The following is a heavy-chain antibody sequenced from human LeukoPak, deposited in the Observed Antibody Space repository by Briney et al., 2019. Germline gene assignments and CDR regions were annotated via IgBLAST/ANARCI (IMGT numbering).Heavy chain of an antibody. CDR2: ISAYNGDT. V-gene: IGHV1-18*01. Sequence: VRRAPGQGXXWMGWISAYNGDTNYAQKLQGRVTMTTDTSTSTAYMELRSLRSDDTAVYYCVRELGWQWPEGDYWGQGTLVTVSS. CDR3: VRELGWQWPEGDY. J-gene: IGHJ4*02. D-gene: IGHD6-19*01.